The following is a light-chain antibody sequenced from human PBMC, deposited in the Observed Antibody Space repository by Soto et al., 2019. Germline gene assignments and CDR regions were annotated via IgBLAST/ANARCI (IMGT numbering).Light chain of an antibody. V-gene: IGKV3-20*01. CDR3: QQYGSSPIT. J-gene: IGKJ4*01. CDR2: GAS. Sequence: EIVLTQSPGTLSLSPGERATLSCRASQSVSSSYLAWYQQKPGQAPRLLIYGASSRATGIPDRFSGSGSGTDFTLTISRLEPEDFALYYCQQYGSSPITFAGGTK. CDR1: QSVSSSY.